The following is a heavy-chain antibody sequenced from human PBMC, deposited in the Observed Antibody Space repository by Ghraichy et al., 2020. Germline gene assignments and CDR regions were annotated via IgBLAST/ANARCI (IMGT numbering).Heavy chain of an antibody. D-gene: IGHD2-21*01. J-gene: IGHJ2*01. CDR3: ARGDVIAIHYWYFDL. Sequence: LRLSCTVSGGSISSGSYYWSWIRQPAGKGLEWIGRIYTSGSTNYNPSLKSRVTMSVDTSKNQFSLKLSSVTAADTAVYYCARGDVIAIHYWYFDLWGRGTLVTVSS. CDR2: IYTSGST. CDR1: GGSISSGSYY. V-gene: IGHV4-61*02.